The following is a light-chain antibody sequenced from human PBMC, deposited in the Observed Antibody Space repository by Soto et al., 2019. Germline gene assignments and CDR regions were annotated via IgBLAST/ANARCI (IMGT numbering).Light chain of an antibody. CDR3: CSYAGIYNWV. CDR2: DVS. J-gene: IGLJ3*02. CDR1: SSDVAGYNY. V-gene: IGLV2-11*01. Sequence: QSALTQPRSVSGSPGQSVTISCTGTSSDVAGYNYVSWYQQHPGKAPKVMIYDVSKRPSGVPDRFSGSKSGNTASLTISGLQAEDEADYYCCSYAGIYNWVFGGGTKLTVL.